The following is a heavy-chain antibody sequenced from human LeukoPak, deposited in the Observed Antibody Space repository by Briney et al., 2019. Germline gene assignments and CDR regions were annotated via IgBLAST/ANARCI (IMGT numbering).Heavy chain of an antibody. D-gene: IGHD3-22*01. CDR3: ANSYYDSSGYYEDFDY. J-gene: IGHJ4*02. CDR2: ISGSGGST. V-gene: IGHV3-23*01. CDR1: GFTFSSYA. Sequence: GGSLRLSCAASGFTFSSYAISWVRQAPGKGLEWVSAISGSGGSTYYADSVKGRFTISRDNSKNTLYLQMNSLRAEDTAVYYCANSYYDSSGYYEDFDYWGQGTLVTVSS.